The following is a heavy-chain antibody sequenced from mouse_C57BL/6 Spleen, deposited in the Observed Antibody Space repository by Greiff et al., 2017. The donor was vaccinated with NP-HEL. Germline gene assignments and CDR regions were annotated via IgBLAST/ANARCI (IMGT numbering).Heavy chain of an antibody. Sequence: EVKLVESGPGLVKPSQSLSLTCSVTGYSITSGYYWNWIRQFPGNKLEWMGYISYDGSNNYNPSLKNRISITRDTSKNQFFLKLNSVTTEDTATYYCARYDYDGDWYFDVWGTGTTVTVSS. D-gene: IGHD2-4*01. J-gene: IGHJ1*03. CDR3: ARYDYDGDWYFDV. V-gene: IGHV3-6*01. CDR2: ISYDGSN. CDR1: GYSITSGYY.